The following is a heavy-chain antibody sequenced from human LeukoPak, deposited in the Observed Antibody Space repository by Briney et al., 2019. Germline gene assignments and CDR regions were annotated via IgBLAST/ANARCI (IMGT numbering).Heavy chain of an antibody. J-gene: IGHJ3*02. CDR3: AKGIDSSGYDAFDI. CDR1: GFKFDDYA. V-gene: IGHV3-9*01. Sequence: GRSLRLSCAASGFKFDDYALHWVRQAPGRGLEWVSGINWNSGSIGYADSVKGRFTISRDNAKNSLYLQMNSLRAEDTALYYCAKGIDSSGYDAFDIWGQGTMVTVSS. CDR2: INWNSGSI. D-gene: IGHD3-22*01.